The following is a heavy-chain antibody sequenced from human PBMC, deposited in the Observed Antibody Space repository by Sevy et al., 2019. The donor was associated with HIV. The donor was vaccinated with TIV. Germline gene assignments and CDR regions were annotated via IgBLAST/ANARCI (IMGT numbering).Heavy chain of an antibody. D-gene: IGHD3-22*01. CDR1: GGTFSSYA. V-gene: IGHV1-69*06. CDR2: IIPIFGTA. J-gene: IGHJ4*02. CDR3: ARGGPKYYYDSSGYYPPSIIDY. Sequence: ASVKVSCKASGGTFSSYAISWVRQAPGQGLEWMGGIIPIFGTANYAQKFQGRVTITADKSTSTAYMELISLRSEDTVVYYCARGGPKYYYDSSGYYPPSIIDYWGQGTLVTVSS.